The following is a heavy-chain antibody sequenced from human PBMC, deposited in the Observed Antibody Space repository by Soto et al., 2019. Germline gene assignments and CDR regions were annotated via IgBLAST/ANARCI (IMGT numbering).Heavy chain of an antibody. J-gene: IGHJ4*02. D-gene: IGHD5-18*01. CDR2: INPSDGST. Sequence: GASVKVSCKASGYTFTSYYMHWVRQAPGQGLEWMGIINPSDGSTYYAQKFQGRVTMTRDTSISTVYMEMSRLRSEDTAVYYCARGGYNSTDFDYWGQGTLVTVSS. CDR3: ARGGYNSTDFDY. V-gene: IGHV1-46*01. CDR1: GYTFTSYY.